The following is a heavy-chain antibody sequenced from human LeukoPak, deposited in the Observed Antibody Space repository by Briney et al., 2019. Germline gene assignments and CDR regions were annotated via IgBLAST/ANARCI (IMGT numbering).Heavy chain of an antibody. J-gene: IGHJ1*01. Sequence: ASVKVSCKASGYTFTTYGFSWVRQAPGQGLEWMGWISSYNGGADYAQKLQGRVTMTTDTSTSTTYMELRSLRSEDTAVYYCARVSYYDSSGYPEYFHHWGQGTLVTVSS. CDR2: ISSYNGGA. CDR3: ARVSYYDSSGYPEYFHH. D-gene: IGHD3-22*01. V-gene: IGHV1-18*01. CDR1: GYTFTTYG.